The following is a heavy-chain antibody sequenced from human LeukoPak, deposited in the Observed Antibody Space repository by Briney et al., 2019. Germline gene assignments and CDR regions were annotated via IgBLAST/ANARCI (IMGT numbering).Heavy chain of an antibody. Sequence: GGSLRLSCAASGFTFDDYGMSWVRQAPGKGLEWVSGINWNGGTTGYVDSVKGRFTISRDNAKNPLYLQMNSLRAEDTALYYCARLLSSGTTRNNWFDPWGQGTLVTVSS. D-gene: IGHD1-1*01. CDR2: INWNGGTT. CDR1: GFTFDDYG. CDR3: ARLLSSGTTRNNWFDP. J-gene: IGHJ5*02. V-gene: IGHV3-20*04.